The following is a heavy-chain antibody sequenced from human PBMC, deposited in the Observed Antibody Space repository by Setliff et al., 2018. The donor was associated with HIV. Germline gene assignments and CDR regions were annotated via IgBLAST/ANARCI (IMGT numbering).Heavy chain of an antibody. D-gene: IGHD3-3*01. V-gene: IGHV4-4*02. CDR2: IYYSGST. J-gene: IGHJ6*03. CDR1: GGPIRGPNW. CDR3: ARGTLHYDFWSGSLDYHYMDV. Sequence: SETLSLTCTVSGGPIRGPNWWSWVRQPPGKGLEWIGYIYYSGSTNYSPSLKSRVTISLDTSKNQVSLNLNSVTAADTAVYYCARGTLHYDFWSGSLDYHYMDVWGKGTTVTVSS.